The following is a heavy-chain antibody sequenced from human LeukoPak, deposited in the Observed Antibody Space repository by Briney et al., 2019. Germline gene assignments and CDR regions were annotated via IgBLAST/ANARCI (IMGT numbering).Heavy chain of an antibody. CDR3: ARVYTDYGGVDY. D-gene: IGHD4-23*01. V-gene: IGHV1-18*01. Sequence: ASVKVSCKASGFTFTCYGISWVRQAPGPGLEWMGGISAYNGNTNYAQKLQGRVTMTADTSTSTAYMELRSLRSDDTAVYYCARVYTDYGGVDYWGQGTLVTVSS. CDR1: GFTFTCYG. J-gene: IGHJ4*02. CDR2: ISAYNGNT.